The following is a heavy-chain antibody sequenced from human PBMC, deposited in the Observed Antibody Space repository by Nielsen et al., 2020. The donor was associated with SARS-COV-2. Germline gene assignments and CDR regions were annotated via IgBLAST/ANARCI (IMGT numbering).Heavy chain of an antibody. CDR2: INAGNGNT. J-gene: IGHJ4*02. Sequence: ASVKVSCKASGYTFTSYAMHWVRQAPGQRLEWMGWINAGNGNTKYSQKFQGRVTITRDTSASTAYMELSSLRSEDTAVYYCVRGLTDAHFDYWGQGTLVTVSS. V-gene: IGHV1-3*01. CDR3: VRGLTDAHFDY. D-gene: IGHD3-22*01. CDR1: GYTFTSYA.